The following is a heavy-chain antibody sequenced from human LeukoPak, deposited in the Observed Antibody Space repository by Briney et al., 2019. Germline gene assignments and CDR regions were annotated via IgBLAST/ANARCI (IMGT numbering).Heavy chain of an antibody. J-gene: IGHJ5*02. V-gene: IGHV4-34*01. CDR1: GGSFSGYY. CDR3: ARGRRSSSWYGSRVDWFDP. Sequence: SETLSLTCAVYGGSFSGYYWSWIRQPPGKGLEWIGEINHSGSTNYNPSLKSRVTISVDTSKNQFSLKLSSVAAADTAVYYCARGRRSSSWYGSRVDWFDPWGQGTLVTVSS. D-gene: IGHD6-13*01. CDR2: INHSGST.